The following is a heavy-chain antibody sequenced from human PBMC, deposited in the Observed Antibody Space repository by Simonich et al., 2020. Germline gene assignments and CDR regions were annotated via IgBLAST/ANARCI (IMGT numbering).Heavy chain of an antibody. J-gene: IGHJ4*02. Sequence: QLQLQESGPGLVKPSETLSLTCTVSGGSISSSSYYWGWIRQPPGKGLEWIGSIYYSGNTYYTPSLKSRVTISVDTSKNQFSLKLSSVTAADTAVYYCARQRVLMVYAIDYWGQGTLVTVSS. D-gene: IGHD2-8*01. CDR2: IYYSGNT. V-gene: IGHV4-39*01. CDR3: ARQRVLMVYAIDY. CDR1: GGSISSSSYY.